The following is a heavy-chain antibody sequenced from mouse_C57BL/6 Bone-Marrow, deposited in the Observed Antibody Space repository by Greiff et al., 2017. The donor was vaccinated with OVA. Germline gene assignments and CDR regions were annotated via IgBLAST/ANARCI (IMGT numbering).Heavy chain of an antibody. J-gene: IGHJ4*01. V-gene: IGHV1-19*01. CDR2: INPYNGGT. D-gene: IGHD2-1*01. Sequence: EVQLQQSGPVLVKPGASVKMSCKASGYTFTDYYMNWVKQSHGKSLEWIGVINPYNGGTSYNQKFKGKATLTVDKSSSTAYMELNSLTSEDSAVYYCARSDYYGTAMDYWGQGTSVTVSS. CDR3: ARSDYYGTAMDY. CDR1: GYTFTDYY.